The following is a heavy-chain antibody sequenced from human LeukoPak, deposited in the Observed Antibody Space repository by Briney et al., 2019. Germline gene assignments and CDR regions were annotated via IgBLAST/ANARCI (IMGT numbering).Heavy chain of an antibody. Sequence: ASVKVSCKASGYTFTSYGINWVRQATGQGLEWMGWMNPNSGNTGYAQKFQGRVTITRNTSISTAYMELSSLRSEDTAVYYCARNRPYDFWSGYLGGYYYYMDVWGKGTTVTVSS. J-gene: IGHJ6*03. CDR1: GYTFTSYG. V-gene: IGHV1-8*03. CDR2: MNPNSGNT. CDR3: ARNRPYDFWSGYLGGYYYYMDV. D-gene: IGHD3-3*01.